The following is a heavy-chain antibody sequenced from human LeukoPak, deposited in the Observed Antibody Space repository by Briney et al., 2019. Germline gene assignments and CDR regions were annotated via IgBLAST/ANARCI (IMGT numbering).Heavy chain of an antibody. D-gene: IGHD4-17*01. Sequence: SETLSLTCSVSGGSISSGSYYWSWIRQPAGKGLEWIGRIYTSGSTNYNPSLKSRVTMSVDTSKNQFSLKLSSVTAADTAVYYCARDSGSYGDYVFDYWGQGTLVTVSS. CDR2: IYTSGST. CDR3: ARDSGSYGDYVFDY. V-gene: IGHV4-61*02. J-gene: IGHJ4*02. CDR1: GGSISSGSYY.